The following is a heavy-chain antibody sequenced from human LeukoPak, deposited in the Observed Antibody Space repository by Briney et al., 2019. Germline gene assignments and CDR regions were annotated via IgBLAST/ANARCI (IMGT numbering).Heavy chain of an antibody. CDR2: IYYSGST. CDR3: ARGSPLDWYFDL. CDR1: GGSISSGY. Sequence: SETLSLTCTVSGGSISSGYWNWIREPPGKGLGWIGYIYYSGSTKYNPSLMSRVTISVDTSKNQFSLKLTSVTAADTALYYCARGSPLDWYFDLWGRGTLVSVSS. J-gene: IGHJ2*01. V-gene: IGHV4-59*01.